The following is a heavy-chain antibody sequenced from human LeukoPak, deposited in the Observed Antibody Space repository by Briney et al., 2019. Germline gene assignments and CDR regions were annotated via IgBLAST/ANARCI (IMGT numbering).Heavy chain of an antibody. J-gene: IGHJ4*02. D-gene: IGHD6-19*01. V-gene: IGHV4-59*01. Sequence: SETLSLTCTVSGGSISSYYWSWIRQPPGKGLEWIGYIYYSGSASYNPSLKSRVTISVDMSKNQFSLKLRSVTAADTAVYYCARVSVAGLFVDYWGQGTLVTVSS. CDR2: IYYSGSA. CDR1: GGSISSYY. CDR3: ARVSVAGLFVDY.